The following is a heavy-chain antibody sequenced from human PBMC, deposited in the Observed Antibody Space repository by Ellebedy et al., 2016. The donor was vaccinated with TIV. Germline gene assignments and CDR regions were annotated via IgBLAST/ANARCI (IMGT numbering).Heavy chain of an antibody. CDR3: ATHYDTSGYYYGY. Sequence: GESLKISCAASALTFSAYGMHWVRQAPGKGLEWVALISFDGSSKYYADSVKGRFTISRDNSKNTLYLHMNSLRAEDTAVYYCATHYDTSGYYYGYWGQGTLLTVSS. J-gene: IGHJ4*02. D-gene: IGHD3-22*01. CDR1: ALTFSAYG. V-gene: IGHV3-30*03. CDR2: ISFDGSSK.